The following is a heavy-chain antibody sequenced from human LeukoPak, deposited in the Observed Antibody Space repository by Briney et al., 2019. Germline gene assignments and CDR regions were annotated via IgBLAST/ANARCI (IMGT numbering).Heavy chain of an antibody. D-gene: IGHD3-10*01. V-gene: IGHV1-2*02. CDR3: ARDAGFGELIWGP. J-gene: IGHJ5*02. CDR2: IKPNSGGT. Sequence: ASVKVSCKASGYTFTGYYMHWVRQAPGQGLEWMGWIKPNSGGTRYARKFQGRVTMTRDTSISTAYMELSSLRSDDTAVYYCARDAGFGELIWGPWGQGTLVTVSS. CDR1: GYTFTGYY.